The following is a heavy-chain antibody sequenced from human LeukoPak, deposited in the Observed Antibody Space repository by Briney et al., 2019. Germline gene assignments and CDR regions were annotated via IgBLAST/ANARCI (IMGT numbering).Heavy chain of an antibody. J-gene: IGHJ6*03. CDR1: GYTFTSYG. CDR2: ISAYNGNT. Sequence: ASVKVSCKASGYTFTSYGISWVRQAPGQRLEWMGWISAYNGNTNYAQKLQGRVTMTTDTSTSTAYMELRSLRSDDTAVYYCARNPSTDIVVVPAATAYYYYYYMDVWGKGTTVTVSS. CDR3: ARNPSTDIVVVPAATAYYYYYYMDV. V-gene: IGHV1-18*01. D-gene: IGHD2-2*01.